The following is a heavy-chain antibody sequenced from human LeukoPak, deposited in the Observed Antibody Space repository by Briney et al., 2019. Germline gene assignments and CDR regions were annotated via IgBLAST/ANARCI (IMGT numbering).Heavy chain of an antibody. CDR1: GYSLTEIS. CDR2: FNPEDGET. J-gene: IGHJ4*02. V-gene: IGHV1-24*01. CDR3: AINSPVTTGSTNSDF. D-gene: IGHD1-1*01. Sequence: GASVKVSCKVSGYSLTEISMYWVRQAPGKGLDWMGGFNPEDGETIYAQNFQGRVTMTEDTSTDTAYMELSSLRFEDAAVYFCAINSPVTTGSTNSDFWGQGTLVTVSS.